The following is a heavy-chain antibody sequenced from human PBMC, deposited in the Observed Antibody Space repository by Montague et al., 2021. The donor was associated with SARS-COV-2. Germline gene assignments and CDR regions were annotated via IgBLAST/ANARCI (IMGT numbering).Heavy chain of an antibody. V-gene: IGHV4-59*12. Sequence: SETLSLTCAVSGASITTYYWSWIRQPPGQGLEWIGHVYYNEKTNYNPSLKSRVTISMDTPKNHFSLKLTSVTAADTAVYFCARGVAGEYWDDGKIRDFSWFDPWGQGILVTVSS. J-gene: IGHJ5*02. CDR3: ARGVAGEYWDDGKIRDFSWFDP. D-gene: IGHD1-1*01. CDR2: VYYNEKT. CDR1: GASITTYY.